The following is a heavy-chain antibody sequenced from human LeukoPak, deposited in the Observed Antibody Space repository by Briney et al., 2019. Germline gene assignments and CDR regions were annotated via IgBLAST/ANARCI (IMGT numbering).Heavy chain of an antibody. CDR2: IYHDGST. V-gene: IGHV4-39*01. J-gene: IGHJ4*02. CDR1: GDSITITNYY. D-gene: IGHD6-13*01. CDR3: ARQGQQLAQIDY. Sequence: SETLSLTCTVSGDSITITNYYWGWIRQPPGKGLEWVGNIYHDGSTYYNPSLKSRVSISVDTSKNQFSLKLSSVTAADTAVYYCARQGQQLAQIDYWGQGALVTVSS.